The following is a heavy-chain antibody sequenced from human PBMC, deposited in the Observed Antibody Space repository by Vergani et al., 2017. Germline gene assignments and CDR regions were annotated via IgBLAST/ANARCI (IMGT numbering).Heavy chain of an antibody. D-gene: IGHD2-21*02. CDR2: IYYSGST. CDR3: ARHLAYCGGDCYPYYYGMDV. V-gene: IGHV4-39*01. J-gene: IGHJ6*02. Sequence: QLQLQESGPGLVKPSETLSLTCTVSGGSISSSSYYWGWIRQPPGKGLEWIGSIYYSGSTYYNPSLKSRVTISVDTSKNQFSLKLSSVTAADTAVYYCARHLAYCGGDCYPYYYGMDVWGQXT. CDR1: GGSISSSSYY.